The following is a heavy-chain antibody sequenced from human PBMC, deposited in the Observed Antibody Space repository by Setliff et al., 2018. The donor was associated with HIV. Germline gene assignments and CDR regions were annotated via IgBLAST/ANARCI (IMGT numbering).Heavy chain of an antibody. CDR3: ARDRRDGLYYHGRDV. J-gene: IGHJ6*02. CDR2: THPSGGSP. D-gene: IGHD5-12*01. V-gene: IGHV1-46*01. CDR1: GYSFTRYY. Sequence: ASVKVSCKASGYSFTRYYMHWVRQAPGQGLEWMGITHPSGGSPNYAQKFQGRVTMTRDMSTSTVYMELSSLRSEDTAVYYCARDRRDGLYYHGRDVWGQGTTVTVSS.